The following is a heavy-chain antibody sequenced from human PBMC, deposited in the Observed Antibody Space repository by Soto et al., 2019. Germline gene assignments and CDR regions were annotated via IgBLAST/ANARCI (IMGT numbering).Heavy chain of an antibody. CDR3: ARDGYSGRSDGFDI. V-gene: IGHV3-30-3*01. CDR2: ISYDGNSE. CDR1: GFSFGAYT. J-gene: IGHJ3*02. Sequence: QVQLVESGGGVVQPGMSLRLSCAASGFSFGAYTMHWVRQPPGKGLEWVAAISYDGNSEEYTDPVKGRFTASRDNFKNTGSLQMNGLKSEDTAVYYCARDGYSGRSDGFDIWGQGTMVTCYS. D-gene: IGHD1-26*01.